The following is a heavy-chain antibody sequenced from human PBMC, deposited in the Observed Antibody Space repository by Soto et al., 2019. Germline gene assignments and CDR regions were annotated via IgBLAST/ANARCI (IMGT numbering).Heavy chain of an antibody. CDR2: ISTNTYYI. D-gene: IGHD5-12*01. J-gene: IGHJ4*02. V-gene: IGHV3-21*01. CDR3: ASGVRDGYNRFDY. CDR1: GFTFSSYS. Sequence: EMQLVECGGGLVKPGGSLRLSCAASGFTFSSYSMNWVRQAPGKGLEWVSSISTNTYYIYYADSVKGRFTISRDNAKNSLYLQMNSLRAEDTAVYYCASGVRDGYNRFDYWGQGTLVTVSS.